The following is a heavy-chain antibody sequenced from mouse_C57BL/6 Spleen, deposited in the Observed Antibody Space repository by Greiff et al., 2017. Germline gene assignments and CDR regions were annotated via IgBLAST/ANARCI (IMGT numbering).Heavy chain of an antibody. Sequence: QVQLKQSGAELVKPGASVKLSCKASGYTFTSYWMHWVKQRPGQGLEWIGMIHPNSGSTNYNEKFKSKATLTVDKSSSTAYMQLSSLTSEDSAVYYCARADGNPYCDYWGQGTTLTVSS. CDR1: GYTFTSYW. CDR2: IHPNSGST. CDR3: ARADGNPYCDY. J-gene: IGHJ2*01. D-gene: IGHD2-1*01. V-gene: IGHV1-64*01.